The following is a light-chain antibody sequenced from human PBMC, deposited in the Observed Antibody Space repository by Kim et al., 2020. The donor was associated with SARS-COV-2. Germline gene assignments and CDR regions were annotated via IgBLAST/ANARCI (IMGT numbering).Light chain of an antibody. CDR2: EDT. CDR3: QGWDSGTVV. V-gene: IGLV3-1*01. CDR1: KLGEKY. Sequence: VSPGRTATITCSGDKLGEKYVCWYQQKAGQSPVLVIYEDTKRASGIPERFSGSNFGNTATLTISGTQAMDEADYYCQGWDSGTVVFGGGTQLTVL. J-gene: IGLJ2*01.